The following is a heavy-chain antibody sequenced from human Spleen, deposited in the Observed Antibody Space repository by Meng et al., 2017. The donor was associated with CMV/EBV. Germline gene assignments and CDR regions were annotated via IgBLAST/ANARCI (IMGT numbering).Heavy chain of an antibody. Sequence: ASVKVSCKASGGTFSTYGISWVRQAPGQGLEWMGWINTNSGGTNYAQRFQGRVTMTRDTSISTAYMELTGLTSDDTAVYYCAKRGLGGAVAGMGIDYWGQGTLVTVSS. CDR3: AKRGLGGAVAGMGIDY. CDR1: GGTFSTYG. V-gene: IGHV1-2*02. CDR2: INTNSGGT. D-gene: IGHD6-19*01. J-gene: IGHJ4*02.